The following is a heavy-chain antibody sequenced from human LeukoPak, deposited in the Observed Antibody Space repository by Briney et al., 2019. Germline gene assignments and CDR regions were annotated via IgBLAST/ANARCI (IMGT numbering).Heavy chain of an antibody. CDR1: VESLSEYY. CDR3: ASAVGSTDY. J-gene: IGHJ4*02. CDR2: SNHRGST. Sequence: PPGTLSDTPVHYVESLSEYYWSSIRPSPGRGIEWIGESNHRGSTHLNPPLKNRHTLSVDTSKYQFSLKLTSVTAADAAVYYCASAVGSTDYWGQGTLVTVSS. D-gene: IGHD1-26*01. V-gene: IGHV4-34*01.